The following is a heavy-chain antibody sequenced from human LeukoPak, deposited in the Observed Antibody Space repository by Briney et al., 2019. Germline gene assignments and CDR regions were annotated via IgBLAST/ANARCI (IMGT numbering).Heavy chain of an antibody. J-gene: IGHJ4*02. CDR3: ASELYYYDSSA. CDR2: IYTSGST. Sequence: SQTLSLTCTVSGGSISSGSYYWSWIRQPAGKGLEWIGRIYTSGSTNYNPSLKSRVTISVDTSKNQFSLKLSSVTAADTAVYYCASELYYYDSSAWGQGTLVTVSS. CDR1: GGSISSGSYY. V-gene: IGHV4-61*02. D-gene: IGHD3-22*01.